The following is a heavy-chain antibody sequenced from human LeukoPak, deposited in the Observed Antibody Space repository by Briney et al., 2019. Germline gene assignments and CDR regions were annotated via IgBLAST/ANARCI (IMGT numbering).Heavy chain of an antibody. CDR1: GITFSNYA. CDR2: ISTSGGTI. V-gene: IGHV3-48*01. CDR3: ARHIPFDC. J-gene: IGHJ4*02. Sequence: GGSLRLSCVASGITFSNYAVSWVRQAPEKGLEWVSYISTSGGTIYYADSVKGRFTISRDNAKNSLYLQMDSLRAEDTAVYYCARHIPFDCWGQGTLVTVFS. D-gene: IGHD2-21*01.